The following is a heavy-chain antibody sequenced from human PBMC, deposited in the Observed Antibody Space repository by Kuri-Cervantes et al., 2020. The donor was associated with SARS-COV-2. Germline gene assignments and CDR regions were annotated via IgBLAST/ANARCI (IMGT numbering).Heavy chain of an antibody. CDR3: ARSFYYDSSGTQNYYYGMDV. J-gene: IGHJ6*02. Sequence: GGSLRLSCKGSGYSFTSHWIGWVRQMPGKGLEWMGIIYPGDSDTRYSPSFQGQVTISADKSISTAYLQWSSLKASDTAMFYCARSFYYDSSGTQNYYYGMDVWGQGTTVTVSS. V-gene: IGHV5-51*01. D-gene: IGHD3-22*01. CDR1: GYSFTSHW. CDR2: IYPGDSDT.